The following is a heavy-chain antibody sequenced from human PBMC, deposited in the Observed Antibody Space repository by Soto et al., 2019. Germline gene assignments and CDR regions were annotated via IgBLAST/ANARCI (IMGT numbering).Heavy chain of an antibody. Sequence: EVQLLESGGGLVQPGGSLRLSCAASGFTFSSYAITWVRRAPGKGLKWVSAIRGRAATTHFADSVKGRFTISRDNPKNPLYLQMNSLRAEDTAVYYCARDRSYYDSSGSYSPPYWGQGTLVTVSS. J-gene: IGHJ4*02. CDR3: ARDRSYYDSSGSYSPPY. D-gene: IGHD3-22*01. CDR1: GFTFSSYA. V-gene: IGHV3-23*01. CDR2: IRGRAATT.